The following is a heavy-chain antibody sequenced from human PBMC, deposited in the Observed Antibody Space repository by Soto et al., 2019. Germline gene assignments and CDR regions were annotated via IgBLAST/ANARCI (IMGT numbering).Heavy chain of an antibody. V-gene: IGHV3-21*01. CDR1: GFTFSSYS. J-gene: IGHJ6*03. D-gene: IGHD2-2*01. CDR2: ISSSSSYI. CDR3: ASLPRTQTVVPAAMGPVGYYYMDV. Sequence: PGGSLRLSCAASGFTFSSYSMNWVRQAPGKGLEWVSSISSSSSYIYYADSVKGRFTISRDNAENSLYLQMNSLRAEDTAVYYCASLPRTQTVVPAAMGPVGYYYMDVWGKGTTVTVSS.